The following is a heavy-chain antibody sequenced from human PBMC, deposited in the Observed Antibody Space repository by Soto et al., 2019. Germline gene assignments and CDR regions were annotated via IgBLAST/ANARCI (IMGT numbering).Heavy chain of an antibody. CDR2: IYYSGST. CDR3: ASVHGSGSLYYYMDV. Sequence: SETLSLTCTVSGGSISSYYGSWIRQPPGKGLEWIGYIYYSGSTNYNPSLKSRVTISVDTSKNQFSLKLSSVTAADTAVYYCASVHGSGSLYYYMDVWGKGTTVTVSS. D-gene: IGHD3-10*01. V-gene: IGHV4-59*01. CDR1: GGSISSYY. J-gene: IGHJ6*03.